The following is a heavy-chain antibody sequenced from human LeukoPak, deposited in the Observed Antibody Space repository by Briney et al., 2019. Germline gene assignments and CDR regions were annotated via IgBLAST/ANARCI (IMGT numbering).Heavy chain of an antibody. CDR3: ARDRIDILTGYSYFDY. V-gene: IGHV1-8*01. CDR2: MNPNSGNT. Sequence: GASVKVSCKASGYTFTSYDINWVRQATGQGLEWMGWMNPNSGNTGYAQKFQGRVTMTRNTSISTAYMELSSLRSEDTAVYYCARDRIDILTGYSYFDYWGQGTLVTVSS. J-gene: IGHJ4*02. D-gene: IGHD3-9*01. CDR1: GYTFTSYD.